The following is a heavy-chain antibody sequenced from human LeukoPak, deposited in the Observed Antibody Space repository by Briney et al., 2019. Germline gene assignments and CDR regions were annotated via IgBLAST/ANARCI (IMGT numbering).Heavy chain of an antibody. V-gene: IGHV4-34*01. CDR3: AGAKGFVWGSYRPLGAFDI. J-gene: IGHJ3*02. Sequence: PSETLSLTCAVYGGSFSGYYWSWIRQPPGKGLEWIGEINHSGSTNYNPSLKSRVTISVDTSKNQFSLKLSSLTAADTAVYYCAGAKGFVWGSYRPLGAFDIWGQGTMVTVSS. CDR1: GGSFSGYY. D-gene: IGHD3-16*02. CDR2: INHSGST.